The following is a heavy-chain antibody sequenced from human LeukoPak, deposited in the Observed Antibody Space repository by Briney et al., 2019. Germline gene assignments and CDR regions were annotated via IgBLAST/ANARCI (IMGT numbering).Heavy chain of an antibody. CDR2: VSGSGGTT. V-gene: IGHV3-23*01. CDR1: GFTFSSYA. CDR3: VGTRGSWYRFVS. D-gene: IGHD6-13*01. Sequence: GGSLRLSCAASGFTFSSYAMSWVRQAPGKGLEWVSAVSGSGGTTYYADSVKGRFTISRENSKDTLYLQMSSLRAEDTAVYYCVGTRGSWYRFVSWGQGTLVTVSS. J-gene: IGHJ4*02.